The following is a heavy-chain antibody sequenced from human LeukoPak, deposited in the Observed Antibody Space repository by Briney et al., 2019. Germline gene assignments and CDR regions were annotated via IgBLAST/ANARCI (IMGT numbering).Heavy chain of an antibody. CDR3: ARKYWDAFDI. CDR1: GGSISSYY. CDR2: IYYSGST. V-gene: IGHV4-59*08. Sequence: SETLSLTCTVSGGSISSYYWNWIRQPPGKGLEWIGNIYYSGSTNYNPSLRSRVTISVDTSKNQFSLKLSSVTAADTAVYYCARKYWDAFDIWGQGTMVSVSS. J-gene: IGHJ3*02. D-gene: IGHD2/OR15-2a*01.